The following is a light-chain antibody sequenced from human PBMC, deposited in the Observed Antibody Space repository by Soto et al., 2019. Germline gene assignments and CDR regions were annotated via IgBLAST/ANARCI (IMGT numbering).Light chain of an antibody. Sequence: EILMTQSPVTLSVSPGERATPSCRASQSVGSNLAWYQQKPGQAPRLLISGASTRATGIPARFSGSGSGTEFTLTISSLQSEDFAVYYCQQYSNWPRGTFGPGTKVEIK. CDR1: QSVGSN. CDR3: QQYSNWPRGT. J-gene: IGKJ1*01. V-gene: IGKV3-15*01. CDR2: GAS.